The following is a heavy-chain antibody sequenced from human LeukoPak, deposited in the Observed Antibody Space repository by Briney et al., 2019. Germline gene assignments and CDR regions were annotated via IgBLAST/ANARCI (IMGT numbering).Heavy chain of an antibody. CDR1: GFTFSSYW. J-gene: IGHJ4*02. CDR2: INSDGSST. V-gene: IGHV3-74*01. Sequence: GGSLRLSCAASGFTFSSYWMHWVRQAPGKGLVWVSRINSDGSSTYYADSVKGRFTISRDNSKNTLYLQMNSLRAEDTAVYYCAKDLGQLWFDYWGQGTLVTVSS. D-gene: IGHD5-18*01. CDR3: AKDLGQLWFDY.